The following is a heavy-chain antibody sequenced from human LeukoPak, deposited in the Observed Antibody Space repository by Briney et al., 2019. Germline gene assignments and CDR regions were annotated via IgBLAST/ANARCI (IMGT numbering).Heavy chain of an antibody. V-gene: IGHV4-34*01. CDR3: ARDLLLTGFDP. CDR2: INHSGST. D-gene: IGHD2-15*01. Sequence: SETLSLTCAVYGGSFSAYYWNWIRQPPGKGLEWIGEINHSGSTNYNPSLKSRVTISVDTSKNQFSLKLSSVTAADTAVYYCARDLLLTGFDPWGQGTLVTVSS. J-gene: IGHJ5*02. CDR1: GGSFSAYY.